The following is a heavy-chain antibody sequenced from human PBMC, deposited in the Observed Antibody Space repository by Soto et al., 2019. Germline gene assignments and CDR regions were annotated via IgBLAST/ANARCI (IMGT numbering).Heavy chain of an antibody. CDR3: ATDRSPPDNDPFDI. V-gene: IGHV3-48*03. CDR2: ISTTGGTI. Sequence: LRLSCVASGFTFNNYEMNWVRQAPGKGLEWVSYISTTGGTIYYTDSVKGRFTISRDNARDSLHLQMNSLRAEDTAVYYCATDRSPPDNDPFDIWGQGTMVTVSS. J-gene: IGHJ3*02. CDR1: GFTFNNYE.